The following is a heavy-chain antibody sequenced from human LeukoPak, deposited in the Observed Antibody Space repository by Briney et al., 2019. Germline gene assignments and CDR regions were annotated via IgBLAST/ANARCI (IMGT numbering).Heavy chain of an antibody. CDR3: AGGRGSGSFSSGYHY. CDR2: IIPIFGTA. CDR1: GGTFSSCA. V-gene: IGHV1-69*13. Sequence: GASVKVSCKASGGTFSSCAISWVRQAPGQGLEWMGGIIPIFGTANYAQKFQGRVTIIADESTSTAYVELSSLRSEDTAVYYCAGGRGSGSFSSGYHYWGQGTLVTVSS. J-gene: IGHJ4*02. D-gene: IGHD3-22*01.